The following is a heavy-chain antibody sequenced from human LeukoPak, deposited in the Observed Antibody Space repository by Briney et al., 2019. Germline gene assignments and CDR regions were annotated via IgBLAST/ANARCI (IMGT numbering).Heavy chain of an antibody. CDR2: VYHSGAE. Sequence: SETLSLTCIVSADAITSHFYWGWIRQSPGEGGKGLEWIASVYHSGAEYVNPSLKSRVTTSVDTSKSQFYLTLTSVTAADTAVYFCARASFASGSYYFDLWGPGTLITVPS. CDR3: ARASFASGSYYFDL. V-gene: IGHV4-38-2*02. D-gene: IGHD3-10*01. J-gene: IGHJ4*02. CDR1: ADAITSHFY.